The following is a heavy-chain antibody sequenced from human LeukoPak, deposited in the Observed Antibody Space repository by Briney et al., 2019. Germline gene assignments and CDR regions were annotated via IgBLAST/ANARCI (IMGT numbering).Heavy chain of an antibody. CDR3: ARDRRVVVVPAAIWGAFDI. CDR1: GFTFSSYS. Sequence: GGSLRLSCAASGFTFSSYSMNWVRQAPGKGLEWVSYISSSSSTIYYADSVKGRFTISRDNAKNSLYLQMNSLRAEDTAVYYCARDRRVVVVPAAIWGAFDIWGQGTMVTVSS. D-gene: IGHD2-2*01. V-gene: IGHV3-48*01. J-gene: IGHJ3*02. CDR2: ISSSSSTI.